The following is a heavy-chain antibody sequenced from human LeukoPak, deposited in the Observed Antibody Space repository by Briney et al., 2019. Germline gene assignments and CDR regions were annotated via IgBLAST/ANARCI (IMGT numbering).Heavy chain of an antibody. Sequence: GGSLRLYCAASGFTFSSYAMSWVRQAPGKGLEWVSAISGSGGSTYYADSVKGRFTISRDNSKNTLYLQMNSLRAEDTAVYYCAKEIWFGELNYYFDYWGQGTLVTVSS. CDR3: AKEIWFGELNYYFDY. J-gene: IGHJ4*02. D-gene: IGHD3-10*01. CDR2: ISGSGGST. CDR1: GFTFSSYA. V-gene: IGHV3-23*01.